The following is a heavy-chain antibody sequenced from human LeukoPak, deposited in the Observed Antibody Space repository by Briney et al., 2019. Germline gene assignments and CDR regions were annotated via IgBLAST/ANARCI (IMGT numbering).Heavy chain of an antibody. Sequence: SETPSLTCTVSGYSISSGYYWGWIRRSPGKGLEWIGNIHHSGNIYYNVSLKSRVTISVHTSNNQFSLNLNSVTAADTAVYYCARDRGGLDAFDIWGQGTMVTVSS. J-gene: IGHJ3*02. V-gene: IGHV4-38-2*02. CDR1: GYSISSGYY. D-gene: IGHD3-10*01. CDR3: ARDRGGLDAFDI. CDR2: IHHSGNI.